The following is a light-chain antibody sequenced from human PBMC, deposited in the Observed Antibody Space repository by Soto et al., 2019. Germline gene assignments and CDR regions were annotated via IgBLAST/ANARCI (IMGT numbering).Light chain of an antibody. CDR1: QGISTY. CDR3: QHINNYPIT. J-gene: IGKJ2*01. CDR2: VAS. Sequence: DIQLTQSPSFLYASVGDRVTITCRASQGISTYVAWFQQKPGKAPNLLIYVASTLHSGVPSRFSGTGFGTEFTLTICSLQPEDCASYYYQHINNYPITSGQGTKLEIK. V-gene: IGKV1-9*01.